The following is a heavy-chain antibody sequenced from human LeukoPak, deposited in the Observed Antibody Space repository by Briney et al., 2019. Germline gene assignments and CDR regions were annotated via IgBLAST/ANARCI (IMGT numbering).Heavy chain of an antibody. CDR2: IIPILGIA. D-gene: IGHD6-19*01. Sequence: GFSVKVSFKASGGTFSSYTISWVRQAPGQGLEWMGRIIPILGIANYAQKFQGRVTITAHKSTSTAYMELSSLSSEDTAVYYCAREQVEWLVLDYWGQGTLVTVSS. J-gene: IGHJ4*02. CDR3: AREQVEWLVLDY. CDR1: GGTFSSYT. V-gene: IGHV1-69*04.